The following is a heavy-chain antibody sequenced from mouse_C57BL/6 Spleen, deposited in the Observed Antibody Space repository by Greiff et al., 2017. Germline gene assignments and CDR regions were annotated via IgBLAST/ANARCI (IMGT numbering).Heavy chain of an antibody. CDR3: TTPCGGAMDY. CDR1: GFNIKDDY. J-gene: IGHJ4*01. V-gene: IGHV14-4*01. Sequence: VQLQQSGAELVRPGASVKLSCTASGFNIKDDYMHWVKQRPEQGLEWIGWIDPENGDTEYASKFQGKATITADTSSNTAYLQLSSLTSEDTAVYYGTTPCGGAMDYWGQGTSVTVSS. CDR2: IDPENGDT.